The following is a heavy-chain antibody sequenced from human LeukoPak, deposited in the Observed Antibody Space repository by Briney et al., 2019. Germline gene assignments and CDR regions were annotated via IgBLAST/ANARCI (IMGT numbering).Heavy chain of an antibody. CDR3: AKDRGGDIYFDY. CDR2: ISGSGGST. Sequence: PSGGSLRLSCAASGFTFSSYAMSWVRQAPGKGLEWVSAISGSGGSTYYADSVKGRFTISRDNSKNTLYLQMNSLRAEDTAVYYCAKDRGGDIYFDYWGQGTLVTVSS. CDR1: GFTFSSYA. V-gene: IGHV3-23*01. J-gene: IGHJ4*02. D-gene: IGHD2-15*01.